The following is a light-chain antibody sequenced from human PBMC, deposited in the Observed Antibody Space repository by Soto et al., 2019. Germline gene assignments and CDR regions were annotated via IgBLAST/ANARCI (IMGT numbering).Light chain of an antibody. CDR1: QGISDY. CDR3: QQTYSFPWT. J-gene: IGKJ1*01. V-gene: IGKV1-39*01. CDR2: TAS. Sequence: DIQMTQSPSSLSASVGDRVTISCRASQGISDYLSWFQQKPGEAPKLLINTASTLQSGVPIRFSGAGSRTHFSLTISGLQPEDSATYYCQQTYSFPWTSGQGTRVDIK.